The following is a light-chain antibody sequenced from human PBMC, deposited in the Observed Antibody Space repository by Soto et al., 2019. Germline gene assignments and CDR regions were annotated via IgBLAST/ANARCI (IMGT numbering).Light chain of an antibody. Sequence: QSALTQPPSASGSPGQSVTISCTGTSSDVGGYDFVTWYQQYPGKAPKLIIYEVNKRPSGVPDRFSGSKSGNTASLTVSGLQADDEADYFRTSYARNNYVVFGGGTKLTVL. CDR2: EVN. CDR3: TSYARNNYVV. V-gene: IGLV2-8*01. J-gene: IGLJ2*01. CDR1: SSDVGGYDF.